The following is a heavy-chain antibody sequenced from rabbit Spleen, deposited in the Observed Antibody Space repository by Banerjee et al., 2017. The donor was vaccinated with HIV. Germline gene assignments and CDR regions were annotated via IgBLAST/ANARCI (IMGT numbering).Heavy chain of an antibody. CDR3: ARDLVAVIGWNFNL. CDR1: GFSFSSSYY. V-gene: IGHV1S40*01. CDR2: IYGGSSDST. Sequence: QSLEESGGDLVKPGASLTLTCTASGFSFSSSYYMCWVRQAPGKGLECIACIYGGSSDSTWYASWAKGRFTMSRTSSTTVTLQMTSLTAADTATYFCARDLVAVIGWNFNLWGPGTLVTVS. D-gene: IGHD1-1*01. J-gene: IGHJ4*01.